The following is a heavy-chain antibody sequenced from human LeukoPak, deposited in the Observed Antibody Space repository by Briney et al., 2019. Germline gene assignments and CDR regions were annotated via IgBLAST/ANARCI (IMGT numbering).Heavy chain of an antibody. Sequence: SETLSLTCTVSGGSISSYYWSWIRQPPGKGLEWIGYIYTSGSTNYNPSLKSRVTISVDTSNNHFSLKLSSVTAADTAVYYCARLPTDCSSTSCYYNAFDIWGPGTMVTVSS. CDR2: IYTSGST. V-gene: IGHV4-4*09. J-gene: IGHJ3*02. CDR1: GGSISSYY. D-gene: IGHD2-2*01. CDR3: ARLPTDCSSTSCYYNAFDI.